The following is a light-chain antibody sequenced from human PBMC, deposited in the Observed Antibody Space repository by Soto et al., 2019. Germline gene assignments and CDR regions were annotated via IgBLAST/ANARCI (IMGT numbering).Light chain of an antibody. J-gene: IGKJ2*01. CDR1: QSVTSGN. CDR2: GAS. CDR3: QQYDNSLLMFT. Sequence: EIVLTQSPGTLSLSPGERATLSCRASQSVTSGNLAWYQQKPGQAPRLLIYGASSRATGIPDRFSGSGSGTDFSLTIRRLEPEDFAVYYCQQYDNSLLMFTFGQGTKLEIK. V-gene: IGKV3-20*01.